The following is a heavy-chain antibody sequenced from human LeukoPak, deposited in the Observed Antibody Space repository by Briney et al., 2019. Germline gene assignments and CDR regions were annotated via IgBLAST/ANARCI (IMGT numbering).Heavy chain of an antibody. D-gene: IGHD3-10*01. Sequence: XXXXXXXXXKGLEWXGXINHSGSTNYNPSLKSRVTISVDTSKNQFSLKLSSVTAADTAVYYCARVRITMVRGVINYYYGMDVWGKGTTVTVSS. CDR2: INHSGST. V-gene: IGHV4-34*01. J-gene: IGHJ6*04. CDR3: ARVRITMVRGVINYYYGMDV.